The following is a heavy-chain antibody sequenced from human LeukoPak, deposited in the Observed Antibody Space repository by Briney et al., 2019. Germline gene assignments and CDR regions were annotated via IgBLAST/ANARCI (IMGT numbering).Heavy chain of an antibody. J-gene: IGHJ4*02. V-gene: IGHV4-39*07. CDR1: GGSINSTSYY. CDR2: IYYSGST. CDR3: ARVGRAVANDY. D-gene: IGHD6-13*01. Sequence: SETLSLTCTVSGGSINSTSYYWGWLRQPPGTGLEWIGSIYYSGSTYYNPSLKSRVTISVDTSKDQFSLKLSSVTAADAAVYYCARVGRAVANDYWGQGTLVTVSS.